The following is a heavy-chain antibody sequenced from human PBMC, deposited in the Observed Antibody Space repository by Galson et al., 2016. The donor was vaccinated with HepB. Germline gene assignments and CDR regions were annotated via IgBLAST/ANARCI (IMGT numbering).Heavy chain of an antibody. J-gene: IGHJ6*02. D-gene: IGHD6-13*01. Sequence: SLRLSCAASGLTFSNYGIHWVRQAPGKGLEWVAVISYDGFNKYYADSVKGRFTISRDNSKNTLYLQMSSLTPEDTAVYFCVKDHAPGSNWGYKHYSMDVWGHGTTVTVSS. CDR3: VKDHAPGSNWGYKHYSMDV. V-gene: IGHV3-30*18. CDR1: GLTFSNYG. CDR2: ISYDGFNK.